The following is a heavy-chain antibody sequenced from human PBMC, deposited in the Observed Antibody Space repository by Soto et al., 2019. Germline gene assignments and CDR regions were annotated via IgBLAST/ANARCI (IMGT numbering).Heavy chain of an antibody. CDR3: ARRDGVVVPAARELVANGFDY. V-gene: IGHV4-39*01. J-gene: IGHJ4*02. CDR1: GGSISSSSYY. CDR2: IYYSGST. D-gene: IGHD2-2*01. Sequence: SETLSLTCTVSGGSISSSSYYWGWIRQPPGKGLEWIGSIYYSGSTYYNPSLKSRVTISVDTSKNQFSLKLSSVTAADTAVYYCARRDGVVVPAARELVANGFDYWGQGTLVTVSS.